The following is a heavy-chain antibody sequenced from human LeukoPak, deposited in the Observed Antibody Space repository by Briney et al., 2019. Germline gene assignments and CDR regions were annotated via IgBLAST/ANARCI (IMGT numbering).Heavy chain of an antibody. CDR1: GFTFSDYY. J-gene: IGHJ6*02. CDR3: ALGTINKDYYFGMDV. CDR2: ISNSGTTV. V-gene: IGHV3-11*01. D-gene: IGHD2-8*01. Sequence: GGSLRLSCAASGFTFSDYYMTWLRQAPGKGLEWLSYISNSGTTVFYADSVKGRFTVSRDNAKKSLYLQIESLRDDDTAVYHCALGTINKDYYFGMDVWGQGTTVTVSS.